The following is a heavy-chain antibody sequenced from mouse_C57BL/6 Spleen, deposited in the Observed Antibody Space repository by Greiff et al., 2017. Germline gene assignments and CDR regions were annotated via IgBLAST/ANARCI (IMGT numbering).Heavy chain of an antibody. J-gene: IGHJ2*01. V-gene: IGHV1-15*01. Sequence: QVHVKQSGAELVRPGASVTLSCKASGYTFTDYEMHWVKQTPVHGLEWIGAIDPATGGTPSNQKFKGKAILTAEKSSSPAYMELRSLTAEDAAVYYCTTVVADDYWGQGTTLTVSS. CDR2: IDPATGGT. D-gene: IGHD1-1*01. CDR3: TTVVADDY. CDR1: GYTFTDYE.